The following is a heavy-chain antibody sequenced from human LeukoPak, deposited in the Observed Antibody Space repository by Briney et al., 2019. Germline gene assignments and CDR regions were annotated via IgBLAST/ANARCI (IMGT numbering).Heavy chain of an antibody. CDR3: ARGRYSQGAREFNAFDI. Sequence: GASVKVSCKASGGTFSSYAISWVRQAPGQGLEWMGGIIPIFGTANYAQKFQGRVTITADESTSTAYMELSSLRSEDAAVYYCARGRYSQGAREFNAFDIWGQGTMVTVSS. CDR2: IIPIFGTA. D-gene: IGHD1-26*01. J-gene: IGHJ3*02. CDR1: GGTFSSYA. V-gene: IGHV1-69*13.